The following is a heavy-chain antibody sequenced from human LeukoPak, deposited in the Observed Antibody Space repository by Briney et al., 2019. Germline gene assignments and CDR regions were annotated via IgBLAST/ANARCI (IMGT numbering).Heavy chain of an antibody. J-gene: IGHJ2*01. CDR1: GFTFRNAW. D-gene: IGHD2-8*01. V-gene: IGHV3-15*01. Sequence: GRSLSLSCAVSGFTFRNAWMSWVRQAPGKGLQWVGHIKTKSDGGTTDYAAPVKGRFNISRDDSRHIVHLQMNSLKTEDTAVYYCTTELVIPTIMMCWYSDLWGRGRLVTVSS. CDR3: TTELVIPTIMMCWYSDL. CDR2: IKTKSDGGTT.